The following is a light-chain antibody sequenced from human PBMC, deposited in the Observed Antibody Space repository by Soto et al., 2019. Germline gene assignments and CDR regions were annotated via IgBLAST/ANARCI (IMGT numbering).Light chain of an antibody. CDR1: QTVSSSF. J-gene: IGKJ1*01. Sequence: EIVLAQSPGTLSLSTGERATLSCRTSQTVSSSFLAWYQQTPGQAPRLLIYAASSRATGIPDRFSGSGSGTDFTLTISRLAPEDFAVYYCQQYGNSPQTFGQATRWIS. CDR2: AAS. V-gene: IGKV3-20*01. CDR3: QQYGNSPQT.